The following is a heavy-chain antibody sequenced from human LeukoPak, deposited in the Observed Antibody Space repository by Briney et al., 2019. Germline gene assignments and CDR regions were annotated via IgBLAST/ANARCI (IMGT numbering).Heavy chain of an antibody. CDR1: GCSISNYF. V-gene: IGHV4-4*07. CDR3: ARDSGTIHFVS. D-gene: IGHD1-1*01. Sequence: SETLSLTCTVSGCSISNYFWSWIRQPAGKGLECIRRVYTSGDIKYNPSLQSRVAMSVDTSKNQFSLKKSAVTAADTAVYYCARDSGTIHFVSWGQGPLVSVPS. J-gene: IGHJ1*01. CDR2: VYTSGDI.